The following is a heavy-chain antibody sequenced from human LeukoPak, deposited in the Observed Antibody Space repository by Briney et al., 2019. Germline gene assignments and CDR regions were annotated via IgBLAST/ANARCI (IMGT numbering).Heavy chain of an antibody. V-gene: IGHV3-30*04. J-gene: IGHJ3*02. D-gene: IGHD6-19*01. CDR2: ISYDGSNK. Sequence: GGSLRLSCAASGFTFRSYAMHWVRQAPGKGLEWVVLISYDGSNKYYADSVKGRFTISRDNSKNTLFLQMNSLRADDTAVYYCAREAVAGTGRAFDIWGQGTMVTVSS. CDR3: AREAVAGTGRAFDI. CDR1: GFTFRSYA.